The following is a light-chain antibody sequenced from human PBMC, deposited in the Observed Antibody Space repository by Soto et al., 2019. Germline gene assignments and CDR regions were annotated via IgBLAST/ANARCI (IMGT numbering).Light chain of an antibody. J-gene: IGKJ1*01. V-gene: IGKV3-15*01. CDR3: QQYNNWPWT. Sequence: EIVMTQSPATLYVSPGERATLSCRASQSVSSNLAWYQQKPGQAPRLLIYGASTRATGIPARFSGSGSGTEFTLTISSLQSEDFAVYDCQQYNNWPWTFGQGTKVEIK. CDR2: GAS. CDR1: QSVSSN.